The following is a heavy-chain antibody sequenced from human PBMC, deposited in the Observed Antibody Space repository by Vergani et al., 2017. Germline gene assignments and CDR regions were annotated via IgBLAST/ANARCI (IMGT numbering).Heavy chain of an antibody. CDR1: GGSISSSSYY. Sequence: QLQLQESGPGLVKPSETLSLTCTVSGGSISSSSYYWGWIRQPPGKGLEWIGSIYYSGSTYYNPSLKSRVTISVDTSKNQFSLKLSSVTAADTAVYYCARGIAVAGTEGYYDMDVWGKGTTVTVSS. J-gene: IGHJ6*03. CDR2: IYYSGST. D-gene: IGHD6-19*01. V-gene: IGHV4-39*01. CDR3: ARGIAVAGTEGYYDMDV.